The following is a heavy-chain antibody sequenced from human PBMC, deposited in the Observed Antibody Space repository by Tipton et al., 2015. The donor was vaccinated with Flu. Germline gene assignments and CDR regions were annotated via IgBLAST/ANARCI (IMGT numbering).Heavy chain of an antibody. CDR2: IYTSGST. Sequence: TLSLTCTVSGGSISSGSYYWSWIRQPAGKGLEWIGRIYTSGSTNYNPSLKSRVTISVDTSKNQFSLKLSSVTAADTAVYYCARTEYSSSWVIGYWGQGTLVTVSS. V-gene: IGHV4-61*02. D-gene: IGHD6-13*01. CDR3: ARTEYSSSWVIGY. J-gene: IGHJ4*02. CDR1: GGSISSGSYY.